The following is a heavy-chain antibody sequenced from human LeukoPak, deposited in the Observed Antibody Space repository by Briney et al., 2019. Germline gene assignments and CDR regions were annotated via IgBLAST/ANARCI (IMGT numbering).Heavy chain of an antibody. J-gene: IGHJ4*02. CDR3: ARAMVRGVIRDY. CDR2: IIPILGIA. CDR1: GGTFSSYA. Sequence: SVKVSCKASGGTFSSYAISWVRQAPGQGLEWMGRIIPILGIANYAQKFQGRVTITADKSASTAYMELSSLRSEDTAVYYCARAMVRGVIRDYWGQGTLVTVSS. D-gene: IGHD3-10*01. V-gene: IGHV1-69*04.